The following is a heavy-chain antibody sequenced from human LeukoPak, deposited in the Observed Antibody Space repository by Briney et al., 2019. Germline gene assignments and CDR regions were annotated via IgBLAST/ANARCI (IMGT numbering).Heavy chain of an antibody. V-gene: IGHV1-18*01. CDR1: GYTFTSYG. Sequence: VSVKVSCKASGYTFTSYGISWVRQAPGQGLEWMGWISAYNGNTNYAQKLQGRVTMTTDTSTSTAYMELRSLRSDDTAVYYCASLNYDFWSGYTDYWGQGTLVTVSS. D-gene: IGHD3-3*01. CDR2: ISAYNGNT. CDR3: ASLNYDFWSGYTDY. J-gene: IGHJ4*02.